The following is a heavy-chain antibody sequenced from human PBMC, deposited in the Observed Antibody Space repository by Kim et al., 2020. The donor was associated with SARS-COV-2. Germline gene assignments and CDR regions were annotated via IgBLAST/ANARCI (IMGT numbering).Heavy chain of an antibody. CDR3: ARGLPRGYSYGYPRTYYYYYYMDV. V-gene: IGHV4-34*01. D-gene: IGHD5-18*01. CDR1: GGSFSGYY. CDR2: INHSGST. J-gene: IGHJ6*03. Sequence: SETLSLTCAVYGGSFSGYYWSWIRQPPGKGLEWIGEINHSGSTNYNPSLKSRVTISVDTSKNQFSLKLSSVTAADTAVYYCARGLPRGYSYGYPRTYYYYYYMDVWGKGTTVTVSS.